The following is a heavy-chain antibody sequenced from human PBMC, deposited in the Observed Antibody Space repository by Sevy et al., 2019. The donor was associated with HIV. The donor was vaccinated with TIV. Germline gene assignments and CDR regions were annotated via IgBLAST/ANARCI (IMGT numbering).Heavy chain of an antibody. D-gene: IGHD2-15*01. CDR1: GFTFSTST. V-gene: IGHV3-21*01. J-gene: IGHJ4*02. CDR2: ITNRSSYI. Sequence: GESLKIYCAASGFTFSTSTMNWVRQAPGKGLEWVSVITNRSSYIFYADSVKGRFTISRDNAKNSLFLQMNSLRAEDTAVYYCVRDGWNYWRQGTLVTVSS. CDR3: VRDGWNY.